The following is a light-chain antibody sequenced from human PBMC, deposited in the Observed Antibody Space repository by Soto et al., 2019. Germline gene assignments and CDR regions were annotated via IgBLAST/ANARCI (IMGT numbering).Light chain of an antibody. CDR2: GAS. J-gene: IGKJ1*01. CDR1: QSISDT. V-gene: IGKV3-20*01. CDR3: QQYEAVVT. Sequence: EIVMTQSPATLSVSPGGRATLSCRASQSISDTLAWYQQKPGQAPRLLIYGASSRATGIPDRFSGSGSGTDFTLTISRLEPEDVAVYYCQQYEAVVTFGQGTKV.